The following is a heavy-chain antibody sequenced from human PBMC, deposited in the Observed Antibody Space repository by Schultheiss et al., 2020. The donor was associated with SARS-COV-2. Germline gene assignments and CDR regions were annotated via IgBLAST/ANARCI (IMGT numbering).Heavy chain of an antibody. CDR3: AALDSDP. D-gene: IGHD3/OR15-3a*01. V-gene: IGHV1-18*04. J-gene: IGHJ5*02. CDR2: ISGYNGNT. Sequence: ASVKVSCKASGGTFTGYYMHWVRQAPGQGLEWMGWISGYNGNTNYAQKFQGRVTITADKSTSTAYMELSSLRSEDTAVYYCAALDSDPWGQGTLVTVSS. CDR1: GGTFTGYY.